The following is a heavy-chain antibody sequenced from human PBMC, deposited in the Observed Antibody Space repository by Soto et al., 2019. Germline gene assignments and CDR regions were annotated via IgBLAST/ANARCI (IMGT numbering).Heavy chain of an antibody. V-gene: IGHV1-3*01. J-gene: IGHJ4*02. D-gene: IGHD2-2*01. CDR2: INAGNGNT. CDR3: ARVRYGECSTTCYGPFGY. Sequence: ASVKVSCKASGYTFTSYAMHWVRQAPGQRLEWMGWINAGNGNTKYSQKFQGRVTITRDTSASTAYMELSSLRSEDTAVYYCARVRYGECSTTCYGPFGYWGQGTLVTVSS. CDR1: GYTFTSYA.